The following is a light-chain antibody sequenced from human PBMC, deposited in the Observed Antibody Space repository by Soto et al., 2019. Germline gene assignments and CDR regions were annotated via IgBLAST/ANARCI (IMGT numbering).Light chain of an antibody. CDR3: QQYNSYSRAA. V-gene: IGKV1-5*01. J-gene: IGKJ2*01. CDR1: QSISSW. Sequence: DIQMTQSPSTLSASVGDRVTITCRASQSISSWLAWYQQKPGKAPKLLIYDASSLESGVPSRFSGSGSGTECTLTISSMQPDDFATYYCQQYNSYSRAAFGQGTKLEI. CDR2: DAS.